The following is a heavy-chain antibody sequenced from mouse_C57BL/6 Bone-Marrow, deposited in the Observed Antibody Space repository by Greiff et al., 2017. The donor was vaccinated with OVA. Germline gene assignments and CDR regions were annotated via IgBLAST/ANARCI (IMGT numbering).Heavy chain of an antibody. CDR1: GFTFSDYG. CDR2: ISNLAYSI. V-gene: IGHV5-15*04. D-gene: IGHD3-2*02. J-gene: IGHJ4*01. CDR3: ARHRGSSGYAMDY. Sequence: EVKLVDSGGGLVQPGGSLKLSCAASGFTFSDYGLAWVRQAPRKGPEWVAFISNLAYSIYYADTVTGRFTISRENAKNTLYLEMSSLRSEDTAMYYCARHRGSSGYAMDYWGQGTSVTVSS.